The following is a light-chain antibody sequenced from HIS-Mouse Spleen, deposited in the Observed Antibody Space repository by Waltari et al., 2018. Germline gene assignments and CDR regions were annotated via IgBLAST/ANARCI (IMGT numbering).Light chain of an antibody. CDR3: QSADSSGTYVV. CDR2: KDS. V-gene: IGLV3-25*03. J-gene: IGLJ2*01. CDR1: ALPKQY. Sequence: SYELTQPPSVSVSPGQTARITCSGDALPKQYAYWYQQKPGQAPVLVIYKDSERPSGIPARLSGSSSGKTVTLTISGVQAEDEADYYCQSADSSGTYVVFGGGTKLTVL.